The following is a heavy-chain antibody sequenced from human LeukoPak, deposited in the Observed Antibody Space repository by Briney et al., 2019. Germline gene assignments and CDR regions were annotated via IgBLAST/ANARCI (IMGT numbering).Heavy chain of an antibody. Sequence: PSETLSLTCAVYGGSFSGYYWSWIRQPPGMGLEWIGEINHSGSTNYNPSLKSRVTISVDTSKNQFSLKLGSVTAADTAVYYCARISGGVYYYYYYGMDVWGQGTTVTVSS. D-gene: IGHD3-10*01. CDR1: GGSFSGYY. J-gene: IGHJ6*02. CDR3: ARISGGVYYYYYYGMDV. V-gene: IGHV4-34*01. CDR2: INHSGST.